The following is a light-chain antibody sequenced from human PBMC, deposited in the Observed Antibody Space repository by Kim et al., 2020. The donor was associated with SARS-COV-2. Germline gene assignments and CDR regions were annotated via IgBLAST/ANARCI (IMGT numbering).Light chain of an antibody. Sequence: EIVLTQSPVTLSLSPGERATLSCRASQSVNSYLARYQQKIGQAPRLLIYDASKRATGIPARFSGSGSGTDFTLTISSLEPEDFAVYYCQQPYRPLTFGGGTKVDIK. J-gene: IGKJ4*01. CDR2: DAS. V-gene: IGKV3-11*01. CDR3: QQPYRPLT. CDR1: QSVNSY.